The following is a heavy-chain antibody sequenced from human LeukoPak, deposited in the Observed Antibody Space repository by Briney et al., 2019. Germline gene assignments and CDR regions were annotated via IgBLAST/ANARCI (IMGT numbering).Heavy chain of an antibody. CDR2: IIPIFGTA. Sequence: EASVKVSCKASGGTFSSYAISWVRQAPGQGLEWMGGIIPIFGTANYAQKFQGRVTITADESTSTAYMELSSLRSEDTAVYYCARVRDIAAAENYFDYWGQGTLVTVSS. J-gene: IGHJ4*02. D-gene: IGHD6-13*01. CDR3: ARVRDIAAAENYFDY. CDR1: GGTFSSYA. V-gene: IGHV1-69*13.